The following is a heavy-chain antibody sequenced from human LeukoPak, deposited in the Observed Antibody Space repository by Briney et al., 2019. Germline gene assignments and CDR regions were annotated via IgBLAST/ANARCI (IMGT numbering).Heavy chain of an antibody. Sequence: GGSLRLSCEVSGITFSTSVMHWVRQGPGKGLEYVSGISDNGVGTYYASSVKGRFTISRDNSKNTLYLQMDSLKDEDMAMYYCAREGHSSGYCGAFDIWGPGTMVTVSS. V-gene: IGHV3-64*01. J-gene: IGHJ3*02. CDR1: GITFSTSV. CDR3: AREGHSSGYCGAFDI. CDR2: ISDNGVGT. D-gene: IGHD3-22*01.